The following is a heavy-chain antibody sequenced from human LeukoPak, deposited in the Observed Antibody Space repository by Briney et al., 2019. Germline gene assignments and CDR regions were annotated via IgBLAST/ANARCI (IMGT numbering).Heavy chain of an antibody. CDR3: ARVAGGYNLFDY. CDR1: GFTFSSYS. Sequence: GGSLRLSCAASGFTFSSYSMNWVRQAPGKGLEWVSSISSCSSYIYYADSVKGRFTISRDNAKNSLYLQMNSLRAEDTAVYYCARVAGGYNLFDYWGQGTLVTVSS. J-gene: IGHJ4*02. CDR2: ISSCSSYI. V-gene: IGHV3-21*01. D-gene: IGHD5-24*01.